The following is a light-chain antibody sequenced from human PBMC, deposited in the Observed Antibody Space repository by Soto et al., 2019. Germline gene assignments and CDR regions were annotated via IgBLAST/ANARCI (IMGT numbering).Light chain of an antibody. CDR3: QRLNSYPQT. CDR2: DAS. V-gene: IGKV3-15*01. Sequence: EIVLTQSPGTLSLSPGDGVTLSCRANQGIGDTLAWYQHKPGQTPRLLIYDASTRATGVPARFSGSGSGTDFTLTISSLQPEDSATYFCQRLNSYPQTFGQGTRLEIK. J-gene: IGKJ5*01. CDR1: QGIGDT.